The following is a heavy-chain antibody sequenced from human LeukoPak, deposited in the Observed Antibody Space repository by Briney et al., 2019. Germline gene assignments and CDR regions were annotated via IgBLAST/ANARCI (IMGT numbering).Heavy chain of an antibody. V-gene: IGHV3-15*01. D-gene: IGHD4-17*01. CDR1: GLSFNDAW. CDR3: TADLPGVTTNYGVDF. J-gene: IGHJ6*02. CDR2: VKSKADGGTI. Sequence: GGSLRLSREASGLSFNDAWMNWVRQAPGTSLEWVGRVKSKADGGTIDYTAPVKGRFTISTDDSKTTLYVQMNSLKTEDTAVYYCTADLPGVTTNYGVDFWGQGTTVTVSS.